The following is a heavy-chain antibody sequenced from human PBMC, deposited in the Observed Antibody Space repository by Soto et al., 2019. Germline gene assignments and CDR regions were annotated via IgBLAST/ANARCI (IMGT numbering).Heavy chain of an antibody. CDR1: DGSISSSSYY. J-gene: IGHJ4*02. V-gene: IGHV4-39*01. CDR3: ARGYSSGCFDY. Sequence: SETLSLTCTVSDGSISSSSYYWGWIRQPPGKGLEWIGSIYYSGSTYYNPSLKSRVTISVDTSKNQFSLKLSSVTAADTAVYYCARGYSSGCFDYWGQGTLVTVSS. CDR2: IYYSGST. D-gene: IGHD6-19*01.